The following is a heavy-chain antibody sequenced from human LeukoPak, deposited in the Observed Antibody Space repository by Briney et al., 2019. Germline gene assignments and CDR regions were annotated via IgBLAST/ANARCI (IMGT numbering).Heavy chain of an antibody. Sequence: PSETLSLTCAVYGGTFSGYYWSWIRQPPGKGLEWIGEINHSGSTNYNPSLKSRVTISVDTSKNQFSLKLSSVTAADTAVYYCARGGRRTGPKRGWFDPWGQGTLVTVSS. J-gene: IGHJ5*02. CDR1: GGTFSGYY. D-gene: IGHD1-14*01. CDR3: ARGGRRTGPKRGWFDP. CDR2: INHSGST. V-gene: IGHV4-34*01.